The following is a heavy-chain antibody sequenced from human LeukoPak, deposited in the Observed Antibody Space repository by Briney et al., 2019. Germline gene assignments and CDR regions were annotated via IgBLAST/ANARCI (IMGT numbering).Heavy chain of an antibody. CDR1: GFTFSDYY. J-gene: IGHJ5*02. CDR2: ISSSGSTI. D-gene: IGHD4-17*01. CDR3: EGSYGDFNWFDP. Sequence: PGGSLRLSCAASGFTFSDYYMSWIRQAPGKGLEWVSYISSSGSTIYYADSVKGRFTISRDNAKNSLYLQMNSLRAEDTAVYYCEGSYGDFNWFDPWGQGILVTVSS. V-gene: IGHV3-11*01.